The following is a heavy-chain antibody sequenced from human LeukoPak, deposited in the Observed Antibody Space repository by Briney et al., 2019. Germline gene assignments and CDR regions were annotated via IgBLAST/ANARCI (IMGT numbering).Heavy chain of an antibody. CDR3: ARGRGDPRGRDNYFDY. J-gene: IGHJ4*02. CDR2: VNQDGSTK. Sequence: GGSLRLSCAASGFTFYECWLSWVRQAPGKGLEWVANVNQDGSTKLYVDSVKGRFTISRDDAKKSLYLQMNSLRVEDTAVYYCARGRGDPRGRDNYFDYWGQGTLVTVSS. D-gene: IGHD2-21*02. V-gene: IGHV3-7*03. CDR1: GFTFYECW.